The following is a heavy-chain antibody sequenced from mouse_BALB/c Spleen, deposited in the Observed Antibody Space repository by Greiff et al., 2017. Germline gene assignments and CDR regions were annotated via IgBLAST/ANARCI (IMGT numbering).Heavy chain of an antibody. CDR2: ISTYYGDA. V-gene: IGHV1S137*01. J-gene: IGHJ2*01. Sequence: VQLQQSGAELVRPGVSVKISCKGSGYTFTDYAMHWVKQSHAKSLEWIGVISTYYGDASYNQKFKGKATMTVDKSSSTAYMELARLTSEDSAIYYCARDLITTATETSLCYWGQGTTLTVSS. D-gene: IGHD1-2*01. CDR1: GYTFTDYA. CDR3: ARDLITTATETSLCY.